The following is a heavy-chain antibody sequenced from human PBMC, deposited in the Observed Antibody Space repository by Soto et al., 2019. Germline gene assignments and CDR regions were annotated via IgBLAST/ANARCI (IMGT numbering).Heavy chain of an antibody. CDR2: IGPDGTST. Sequence: LRLPCAVSGVTFRDYWMHWVRQGPGKGLLWVSRIGPDGTSTKYADSVKGRFTISRSNPENTLYLQMNSLRAEDTGVYYCVREVIAVLGSIRWFDPWGQGTLVTVSS. CDR1: GVTFRDYW. J-gene: IGHJ5*02. CDR3: VREVIAVLGSIRWFDP. V-gene: IGHV3-74*01. D-gene: IGHD6-19*01.